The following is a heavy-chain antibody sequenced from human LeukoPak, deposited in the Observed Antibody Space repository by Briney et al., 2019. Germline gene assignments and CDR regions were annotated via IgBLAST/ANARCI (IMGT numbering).Heavy chain of an antibody. CDR3: AKDGCSGGSCHNDAFDI. D-gene: IGHD2-15*01. Sequence: GGSLRLSCAASGFIFSSYAMSWVRQAPGKGLEWVSAISGSGGSTYYADSVKGRFTISRDNSKNTLYLQMNSLRAEDTAVYYCAKDGCSGGSCHNDAFDIWGQGTMVAVSS. CDR1: GFIFSSYA. CDR2: ISGSGGST. V-gene: IGHV3-23*01. J-gene: IGHJ3*02.